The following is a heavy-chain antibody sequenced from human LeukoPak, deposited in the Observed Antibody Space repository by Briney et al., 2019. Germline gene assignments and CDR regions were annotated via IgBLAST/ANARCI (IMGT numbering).Heavy chain of an antibody. CDR2: ISGSGGST. CDR1: GFTFSSYA. CDR3: AKEWVDFWSGYYTMPDY. Sequence: GGSLRLSCAASGFTFSSYAMSWVRQAPGKGLEWVSAISGSGGSTYYADSVKGRFTISRDNSKNTLYLQMNSLRAEDTAVYYCAKEWVDFWSGYYTMPDYWGQGTLVTVSS. V-gene: IGHV3-23*01. J-gene: IGHJ4*02. D-gene: IGHD3-3*01.